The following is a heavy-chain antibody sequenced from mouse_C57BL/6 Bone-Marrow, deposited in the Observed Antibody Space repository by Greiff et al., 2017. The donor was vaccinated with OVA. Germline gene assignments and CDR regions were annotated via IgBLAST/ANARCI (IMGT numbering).Heavy chain of an antibody. CDR1: GFTFSDYG. D-gene: IGHD2-4*01. V-gene: IGHV5-17*01. CDR3: SRLGYDYDVTWFAY. CDR2: ISSGSSTI. Sequence: EVQLQQSGGGLVKPGGSLKLSCAASGFTFSDYGMHWVRQAPEKGLEWVAYISSGSSTIYYADTMKGRFTISRDNAKNTLFLQMTSLRSEDTAMYYFSRLGYDYDVTWFAYWGQGTLVTVSA. J-gene: IGHJ3*01.